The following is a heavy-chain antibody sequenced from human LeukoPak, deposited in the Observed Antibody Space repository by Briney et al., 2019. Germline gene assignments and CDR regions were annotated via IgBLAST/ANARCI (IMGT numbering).Heavy chain of an antibody. CDR1: GGSINSYY. Sequence: SQTLSLTCTVSGGSINSYYWSWIRQPPGKGLEWIGYIYYSGSTKYNPSLKSRVTISVDTSKNQFSLKLTSVTAADTAVYYCARGYSSSWYFNWFDPWGQGTLVTVSS. J-gene: IGHJ5*02. V-gene: IGHV4-59*08. CDR3: ARGYSSSWYFNWFDP. CDR2: IYYSGST. D-gene: IGHD6-13*01.